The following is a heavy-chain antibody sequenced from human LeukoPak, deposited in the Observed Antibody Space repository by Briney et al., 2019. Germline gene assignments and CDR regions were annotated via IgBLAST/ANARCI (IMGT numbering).Heavy chain of an antibody. J-gene: IGHJ4*02. CDR3: AKIWDYYDSSGYYGSVDY. Sequence: GGSLRLSCAASGFTFSSYAMSWVRQAPGKGLEWVSAISGSGGSTYYADSVKGRFTISGDNSKNTLYLQMNSLRAEDTAVYYCAKIWDYYDSSGYYGSVDYWGQGTLVTVSS. CDR2: ISGSGGST. D-gene: IGHD3-22*01. CDR1: GFTFSSYA. V-gene: IGHV3-23*01.